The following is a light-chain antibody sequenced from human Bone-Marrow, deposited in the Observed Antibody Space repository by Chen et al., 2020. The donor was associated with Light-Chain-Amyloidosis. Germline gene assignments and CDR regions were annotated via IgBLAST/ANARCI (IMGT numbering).Light chain of an antibody. CDR3: SSYTSISTP. CDR1: TSDAADFNS. Sequence: QSALTQPASVSGSPGQSITISCTGATSDAADFNSVSWYQQHPGKAPKLMLYDVSNRPSGVSDRFSGSKSGNTASLTISGLQAEDEADYYCSSYTSISTPFGTGTKVTVL. CDR2: DVS. J-gene: IGLJ1*01. V-gene: IGLV2-14*01.